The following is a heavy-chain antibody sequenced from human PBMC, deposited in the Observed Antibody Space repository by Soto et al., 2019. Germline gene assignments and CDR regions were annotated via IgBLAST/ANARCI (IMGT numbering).Heavy chain of an antibody. J-gene: IGHJ6*02. CDR2: IIPIFGTA. V-gene: IGHV1-69*13. CDR1: GGTFSSYA. CDR3: ARDSYDILTGYRPMYYYYGMDV. D-gene: IGHD3-9*01. Sequence: ASVKFSCKASGGTFSSYAISWVRQAPGQGLEWMGGIIPIFGTANYAQKFQGRVTITADESTSTAYMELSSLRSEDTAVYYCARDSYDILTGYRPMYYYYGMDVWGQGTTVTVSS.